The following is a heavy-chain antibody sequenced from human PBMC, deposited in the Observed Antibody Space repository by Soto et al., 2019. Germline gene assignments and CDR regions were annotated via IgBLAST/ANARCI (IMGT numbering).Heavy chain of an antibody. CDR2: IYYGGST. Sequence: QVQLQESGPGLVKPSETLSLTCTVSGDSISTYYWTWIRQSPGKGLEWIAFIYYGGSTNYNPSLKKRATISVHTTKNQFSLKLNSVTAADTAVYSCARPARDWGSLDYWGQGTLVTVSS. J-gene: IGHJ4*02. D-gene: IGHD7-27*01. CDR3: ARPARDWGSLDY. V-gene: IGHV4-59*08. CDR1: GDSISTYY.